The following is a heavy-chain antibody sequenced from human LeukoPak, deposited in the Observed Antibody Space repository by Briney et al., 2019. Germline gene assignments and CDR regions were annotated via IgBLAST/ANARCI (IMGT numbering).Heavy chain of an antibody. V-gene: IGHV3-30*03. CDR1: RFTLSRYG. Sequence: GGALTVSRVPSRFTLSRYGLQWVRQAPRRGGEWVAVISFVGSNKYYPHPPKGRFTSSRDNSKNPLYLQMNSLRAEDTAVYYCARSPDVQHSSGWYYLDYYYGMDVGGEGTTLTVP. D-gene: IGHD6-19*01. CDR2: ISFVGSNK. CDR3: ARSPDVQHSSGWYYLDYYYGMDV. J-gene: IGHJ6*01.